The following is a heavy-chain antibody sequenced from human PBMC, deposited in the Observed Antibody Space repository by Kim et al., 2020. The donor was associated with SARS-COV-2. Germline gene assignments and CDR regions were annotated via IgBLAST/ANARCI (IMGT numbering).Heavy chain of an antibody. CDR3: AAGNQLLSYTYFDY. Sequence: GESLKISCKGSGYSFTSYWISWVRQMPGKGLEWMGRIDPSDSYTNYSPSFQGHVTISADKSISTAYLQWSSLKASDTAMYYCAAGNQLLSYTYFDYWGQGTLVTVSS. D-gene: IGHD2-2*01. CDR2: IDPSDSYT. CDR1: GYSFTSYW. J-gene: IGHJ4*02. V-gene: IGHV5-10-1*01.